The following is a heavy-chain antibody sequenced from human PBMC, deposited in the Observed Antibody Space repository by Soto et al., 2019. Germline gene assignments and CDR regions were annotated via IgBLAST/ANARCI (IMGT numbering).Heavy chain of an antibody. D-gene: IGHD3-10*01. J-gene: IGHJ6*03. CDR1: DFTVSSNY. CDR2: IYSGGST. V-gene: IGHV3-66*01. CDR3: GGGSGKRYMDV. Sequence: DVQLVESGGGLVQPGGSLRISCAASDFTVSSNYMTWVRQAPGKGLEWVSIIYSGGSTSYADSVKGRFTISRDTSKNTLYLQMNSLRVDDTAIYSCGGGSGKRYMDVWGKGTTVTVSS.